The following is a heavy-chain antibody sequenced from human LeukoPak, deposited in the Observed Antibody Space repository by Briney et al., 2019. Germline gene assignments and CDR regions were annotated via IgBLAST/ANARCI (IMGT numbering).Heavy chain of an antibody. CDR1: GYTFTSYD. CDR3: ARGAFLEWLLGAGLVSPVDY. J-gene: IGHJ4*02. Sequence: ASVKVSCKASGYTFTSYDINWVRQATGQGLEWMGWMNPNSGGTNYAQKFQGRVTMTRDTSISTAYMELSRLRSDDTAVYYCARGAFLEWLLGAGLVSPVDYWGQGTLVTVSS. V-gene: IGHV1-2*02. CDR2: MNPNSGGT. D-gene: IGHD3-3*01.